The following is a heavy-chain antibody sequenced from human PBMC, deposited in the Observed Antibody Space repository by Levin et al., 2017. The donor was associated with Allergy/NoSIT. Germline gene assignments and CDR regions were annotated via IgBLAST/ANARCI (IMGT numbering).Heavy chain of an antibody. V-gene: IGHV4-39*07. CDR3: AGEPNSPYYYHYGLDV. J-gene: IGHJ6*02. CDR2: VYYDGSA. D-gene: IGHD2/OR15-2a*01. Sequence: TGGSLRLSCTVSGGSISSDSYYWAWIRQPPGKGLEWIGSVYYDGSAYYNPSLKSRVTISIDTSKNQFSLRLNSVTAADTAVYYCAGEPNSPYYYHYGLDVWGQGTTVTVSS. CDR1: GGSISSDSYY.